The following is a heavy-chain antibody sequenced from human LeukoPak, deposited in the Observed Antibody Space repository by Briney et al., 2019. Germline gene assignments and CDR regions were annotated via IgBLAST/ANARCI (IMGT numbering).Heavy chain of an antibody. V-gene: IGHV1-69*05. D-gene: IGHD3-22*01. CDR2: TIPIFGTA. CDR3: ARDIPLRYYDSSGYGFDY. J-gene: IGHJ4*02. Sequence: SVKVSCKASGGTFSSYAISWVRQAPGQGLEWMGRTIPIFGTANYAQKFQGRVTITTDESTSTAYMELSSLRSEDTAVYYCARDIPLRYYDSSGYGFDYWGQGTLVTVSS. CDR1: GGTFSSYA.